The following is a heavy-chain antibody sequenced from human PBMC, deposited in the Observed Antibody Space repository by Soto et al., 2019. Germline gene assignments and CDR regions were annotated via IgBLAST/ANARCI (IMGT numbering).Heavy chain of an antibody. CDR3: AREPLCSSTSCARPNWFDP. J-gene: IGHJ5*02. Sequence: SVKVSCKASGGTFSSYAISWVRRAPGQGLEWMGGIIPIFGTANYAQKFQGRVTITADESTSTACMELSSLRSEDTAVYYCAREPLCSSTSCARPNWFDPWGQGTLVTVSS. D-gene: IGHD2-2*01. CDR2: IIPIFGTA. CDR1: GGTFSSYA. V-gene: IGHV1-69*13.